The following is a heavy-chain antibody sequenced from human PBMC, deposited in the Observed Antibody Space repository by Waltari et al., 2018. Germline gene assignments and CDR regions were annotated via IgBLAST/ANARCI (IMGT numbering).Heavy chain of an antibody. CDR1: GFTFSSYG. CDR3: AKDSQMTTVYYYMDV. Sequence: QVQLVESGGGVVQPGRSLRLSCAASGFTFSSYGMHWVRQAPGKGLEWVAVIWYDGSNKYYADSVKGRFTISRDNSKNTLYLQMNSLRAEDTAMYYCAKDSQMTTVYYYMDVWGKGTTVTVSS. CDR2: IWYDGSNK. V-gene: IGHV3-30*18. D-gene: IGHD4-4*01. J-gene: IGHJ6*03.